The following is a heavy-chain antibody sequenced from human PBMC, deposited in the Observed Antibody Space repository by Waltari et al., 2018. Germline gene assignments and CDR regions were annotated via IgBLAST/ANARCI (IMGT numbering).Heavy chain of an antibody. CDR3: ARVHWGSSGNWFDP. V-gene: IGHV4-38-2*01. Sequence: QVHLQESGPGLVKSSETLSLTCAVSGYSISSGYYWGWVRQPPGKGLGWFGSIFHTGNTYYNPSLKSRVTISVDKSKNQFSLKFNSVTAADTAVYYCARVHWGSSGNWFDPWGQGTPVIVSS. D-gene: IGHD1-26*01. J-gene: IGHJ5*02. CDR2: IFHTGNT. CDR1: GYSISSGYY.